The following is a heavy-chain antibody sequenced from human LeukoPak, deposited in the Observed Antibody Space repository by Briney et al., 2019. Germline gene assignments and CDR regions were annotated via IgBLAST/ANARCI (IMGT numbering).Heavy chain of an antibody. V-gene: IGHV4-38-2*01. D-gene: IGHD3-10*01. J-gene: IGHJ4*02. CDR1: GYSISSGYY. CDR3: ARFGVRGVKMDY. Sequence: SETLSLTCAVSGYSISSGYYWGWIRQPPGKGLEWIGSIYHSGSTYYNPSLKSRVTISVDTSKNQFSLKLSSVTAADTAVYYCARFGVRGVKMDYWGQGTLVTVSS. CDR2: IYHSGST.